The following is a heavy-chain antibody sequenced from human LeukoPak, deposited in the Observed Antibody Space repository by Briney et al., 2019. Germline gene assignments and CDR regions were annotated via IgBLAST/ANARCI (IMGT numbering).Heavy chain of an antibody. CDR1: GFNFSSYA. CDR3: ARVPPYYYYSSGYPYFDY. D-gene: IGHD3-22*01. CDR2: ISYDGSNK. J-gene: IGHJ4*02. V-gene: IGHV3-30-3*01. Sequence: GGSLRLSCAASGFNFSSYAMHGVRPAPGKGLEGGAVISYDGSNKYYEDSVKGRFTIYRDNSKNTLYLQMNSLRAEDTAVYYCARVPPYYYYSSGYPYFDYWGQGTLVTVSS.